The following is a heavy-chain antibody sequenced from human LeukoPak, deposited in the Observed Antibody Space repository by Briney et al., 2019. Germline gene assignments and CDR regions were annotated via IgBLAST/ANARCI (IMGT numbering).Heavy chain of an antibody. Sequence: SETLSLTCAVYGGSFSGYYWSWIRQPPGKGLEWIGEINHSGSTNYNPSLKGRVTISVDTSKNQFSLKLSSVTAADTAVYYCARVSYQEGVDYWGQGTLVTVSS. V-gene: IGHV4-34*01. CDR2: INHSGST. CDR1: GGSFSGYY. CDR3: ARVSYQEGVDY. D-gene: IGHD2-2*01. J-gene: IGHJ4*02.